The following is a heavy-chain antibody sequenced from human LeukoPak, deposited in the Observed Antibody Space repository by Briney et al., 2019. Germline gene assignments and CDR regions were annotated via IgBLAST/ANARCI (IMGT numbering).Heavy chain of an antibody. Sequence: RGESLKISCKGSGYSFTTYWIAWVRQVPGKGLEWLGIIYPRDSDIRYSPPFQGQVAISADKSISTAYLQWSSLKASDTAMYYCARHGATSSSLYFDYWGQGTLVTVSS. D-gene: IGHD6-13*01. CDR2: IYPRDSDI. V-gene: IGHV5-51*01. CDR1: GYSFTTYW. CDR3: ARHGATSSSLYFDY. J-gene: IGHJ4*02.